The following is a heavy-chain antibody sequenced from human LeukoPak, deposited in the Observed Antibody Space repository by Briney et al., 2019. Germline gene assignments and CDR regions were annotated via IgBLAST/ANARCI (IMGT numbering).Heavy chain of an antibody. CDR1: GGSISSSSYY. D-gene: IGHD6-6*01. CDR3: ASSSSSKFDY. J-gene: IGHJ4*02. CDR2: IYYSGST. V-gene: IGHV4-39*07. Sequence: SGTLSLTCTVSGGSISSSSYYWGWIRQPPGKGLEWIGSIYYSGSTYYNPSLKSRVTISVDTSKNQFSLKLSSVTAADTAVYYCASSSSSKFDYWGQGTLVTVSS.